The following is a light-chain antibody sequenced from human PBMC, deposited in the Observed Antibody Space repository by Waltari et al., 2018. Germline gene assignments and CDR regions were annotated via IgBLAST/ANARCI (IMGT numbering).Light chain of an antibody. CDR2: SND. J-gene: IGLJ3*02. CDR3: ATWDDRLNGQGV. CDR1: SSNIGSYT. V-gene: IGLV1-44*01. Sequence: QSVLTQPPSASGTPGQRVTISCSGSSSNIGSYTVNWYQQFPGTAPKLLIYSNDQRPSGVPGRFSGSKSGTSASLAISGLQSEDEADYYCATWDDRLNGQGVFGGGTRLTVL.